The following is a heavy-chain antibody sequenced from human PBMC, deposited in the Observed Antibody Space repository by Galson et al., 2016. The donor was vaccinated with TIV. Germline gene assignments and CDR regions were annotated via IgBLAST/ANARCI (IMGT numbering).Heavy chain of an antibody. Sequence: SVKVSCKVSGNSLNELVIHWVRQAPGKGLEWMGGFDPEQHKKIYAQKLQGRVTLTEDTSTDTAFLELSSLSFEDTAVYYCASVAWFPGLSLDNWGQGTLVIVSS. V-gene: IGHV1-24*01. D-gene: IGHD2/OR15-2a*01. CDR2: FDPEQHKK. CDR1: GNSLNELV. J-gene: IGHJ4*02. CDR3: ASVAWFPGLSLDN.